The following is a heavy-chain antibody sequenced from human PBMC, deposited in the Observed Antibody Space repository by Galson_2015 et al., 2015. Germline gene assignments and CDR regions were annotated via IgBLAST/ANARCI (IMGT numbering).Heavy chain of an antibody. D-gene: IGHD1-26*01. Sequence: SVKVSCKASGGTFSSYTISWVRQAPGQGLEWMGRIIPILGIANYAQKFQGRVTITADKSTSTAYMELSSLRSEDTAVYYCARSFIEVGASHTDWFDPWGQGTLVTVSS. CDR2: IIPILGIA. V-gene: IGHV1-69*02. CDR3: ARSFIEVGASHTDWFDP. J-gene: IGHJ5*02. CDR1: GGTFSSYT.